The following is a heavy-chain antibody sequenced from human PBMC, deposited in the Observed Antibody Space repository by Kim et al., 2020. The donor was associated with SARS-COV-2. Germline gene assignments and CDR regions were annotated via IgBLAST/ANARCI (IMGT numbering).Heavy chain of an antibody. CDR2: IWYDGSNK. CDR1: GFTFSSYG. J-gene: IGHJ3*02. CDR3: ARDAIPQEWLVTPDAFDI. D-gene: IGHD3-3*01. V-gene: IGHV3-33*01. Sequence: GGSLRLSCAASGFTFSSYGMHWVRQAPGKGLEWVAGIWYDGSNKYYADSVKGRFTISKDNSKNTLYLQMNSLRAEDTAVYYCARDAIPQEWLVTPDAFDIWGQGTMVTVSS.